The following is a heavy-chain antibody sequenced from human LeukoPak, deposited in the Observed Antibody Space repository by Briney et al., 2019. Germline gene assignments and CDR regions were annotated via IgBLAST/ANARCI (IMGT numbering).Heavy chain of an antibody. D-gene: IGHD4-23*01. CDR2: IRSKAYGGTT. CDR1: GFTLGDYA. J-gene: IGHJ5*02. V-gene: IGHV3-49*04. CDR3: TIVRGGNSGYNWFDP. Sequence: PGGSLRLSCTASGFTLGDYAMSWVRQAPGKGLEWVDFIRSKAYGGTTEYAASVKGRFTISRDDSKSIAYLQMNSLKTEDTAVYYCTIVRGGNSGYNWFDPWGQGTLVTVSS.